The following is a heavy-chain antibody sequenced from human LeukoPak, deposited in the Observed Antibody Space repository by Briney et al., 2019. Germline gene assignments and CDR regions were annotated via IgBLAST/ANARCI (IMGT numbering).Heavy chain of an antibody. Sequence: GRSLRLSCAASGFTFSSYGMHWVRQAPGKGLEWVAVMSYDGSYKYYADSVKGRFTISRDSSKNTLYLQMNSLRVEDTAVYYCATDPGNLDTFDYWGQGTLVTVSS. D-gene: IGHD4-23*01. CDR1: GFTFSSYG. CDR2: MSYDGSYK. J-gene: IGHJ4*02. V-gene: IGHV3-30*03. CDR3: ATDPGNLDTFDY.